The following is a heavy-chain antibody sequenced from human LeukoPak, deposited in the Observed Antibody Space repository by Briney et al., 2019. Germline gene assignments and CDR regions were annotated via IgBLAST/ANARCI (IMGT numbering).Heavy chain of an antibody. CDR2: INPNSGGT. J-gene: IGHJ5*02. CDR1: GYTFTGYY. D-gene: IGHD6-19*01. CDR3: ARDLLSSGGNLGSDNWFDP. Sequence: GASVKVSCKASGYTFTGYYMHWVRQAPGQGLEWMGWINPNSGGTNYAQKFQGRVTMTRDTSISTAYMEPSRLRSDDTAVYYCARDLLSSGGNLGSDNWFDPWGQGTLVTVSS. V-gene: IGHV1-2*02.